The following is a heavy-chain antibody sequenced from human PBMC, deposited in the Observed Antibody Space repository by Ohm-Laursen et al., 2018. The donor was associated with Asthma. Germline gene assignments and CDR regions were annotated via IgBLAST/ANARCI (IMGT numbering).Heavy chain of an antibody. V-gene: IGHV3-21*01. D-gene: IGHD2/OR15-2a*01. CDR1: GYSFSLYS. CDR3: AKDSSKISYFDY. J-gene: IGHJ4*02. CDR2: ISTASTFI. Sequence: SLRLSCAASGYSFSLYSIHWVRQAPGKGLEWVASISTASTFIYYGDSVRGRFTTTRDNAKNLVYLQMDSLRAEDTAVYYCAKDSSKISYFDYWGQGTLVTVSS.